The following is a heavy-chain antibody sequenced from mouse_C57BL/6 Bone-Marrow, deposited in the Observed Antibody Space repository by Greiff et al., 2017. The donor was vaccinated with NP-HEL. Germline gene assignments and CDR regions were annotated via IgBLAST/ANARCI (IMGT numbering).Heavy chain of an antibody. J-gene: IGHJ4*01. V-gene: IGHV1-59*01. Sequence: QVQLQQPGAELVRPGTSVKLSCKASGYTFTSYWMHWVKQRPGQGLEWIGVIDPSDSYTNYNQKFKGKATLTVDTSSSTAYMQLSSLTSEDSAVYYGARGPSTVVAYYAMDYWGQGTSVTVSS. CDR2: IDPSDSYT. CDR1: GYTFTSYW. D-gene: IGHD1-1*01. CDR3: ARGPSTVVAYYAMDY.